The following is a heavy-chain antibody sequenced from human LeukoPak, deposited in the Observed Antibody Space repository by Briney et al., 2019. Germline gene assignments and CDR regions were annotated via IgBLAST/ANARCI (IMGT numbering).Heavy chain of an antibody. Sequence: GGSLRLSCAASGFTFDDYTMHWVRQAPGKGLEWVSLISWDGGSTYYADSVKGRFTISRDNSKNSLYLQMNSLRTEDTALYYCAKEGEVGAHLDYWGQGTLVTVSP. CDR2: ISWDGGST. CDR1: GFTFDDYT. V-gene: IGHV3-43*01. J-gene: IGHJ4*02. D-gene: IGHD1-26*01. CDR3: AKEGEVGAHLDY.